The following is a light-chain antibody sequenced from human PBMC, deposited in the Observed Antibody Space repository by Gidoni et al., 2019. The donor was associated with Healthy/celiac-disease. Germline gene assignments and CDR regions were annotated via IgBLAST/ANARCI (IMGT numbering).Light chain of an antibody. J-gene: IGKJ2*01. V-gene: IGKV3-20*01. Sequence: EIVLTRFLHTLSLSPGKIATLSCRASKSVSSSYLAWYQQKPGQAPRLLIYGASSRATGIPDRFSGSGSGTDFTLTISRLEPEDFAVYYCQQYGSSPLYTFGQGTKLEIK. CDR1: KSVSSSY. CDR3: QQYGSSPLYT. CDR2: GAS.